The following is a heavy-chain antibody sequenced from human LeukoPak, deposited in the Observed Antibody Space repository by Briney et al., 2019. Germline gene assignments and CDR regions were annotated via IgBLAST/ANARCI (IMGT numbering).Heavy chain of an antibody. J-gene: IGHJ6*03. Sequence: GGSLRLSCAASGFTFDDYAMHWVRQAPGKGLEWVSGISWNSGSIGYADSVKGRFTISRDNAKNSLYLQVNSLRAEDMALYYCARGGGTWDYYYMDVWGKGTTVTVSS. D-gene: IGHD1-26*01. CDR2: ISWNSGSI. V-gene: IGHV3-9*03. CDR3: ARGGGTWDYYYMDV. CDR1: GFTFDDYA.